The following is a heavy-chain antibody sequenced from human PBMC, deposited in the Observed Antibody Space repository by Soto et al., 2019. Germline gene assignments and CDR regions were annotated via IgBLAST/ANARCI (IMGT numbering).Heavy chain of an antibody. CDR1: GGTFSSYA. D-gene: IGHD6-19*01. Sequence: SVKVSCKASGGTFSSYAISWVRQAPGQGLEWMGGIIPIFGTANYAQKFQGRVTITADKSTSTAYMELSSLRSEDTAVYYCARCEAVARTYYFDYWGQGNLVTVSS. V-gene: IGHV1-69*06. CDR3: ARCEAVARTYYFDY. CDR2: IIPIFGTA. J-gene: IGHJ4*02.